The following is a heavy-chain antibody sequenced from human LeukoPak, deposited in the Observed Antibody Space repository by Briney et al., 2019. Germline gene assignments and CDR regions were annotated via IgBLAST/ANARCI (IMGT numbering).Heavy chain of an antibody. V-gene: IGHV1-46*01. J-gene: IGHJ4*02. CDR2: INPSGGST. Sequence: GASVKVSCKASGYTFTSYYMHWVRQAPGQGLEWMGIINPSGGSTSYAQKFQGRVTMTRDTSTSTVYMELSSLRSEDTAVYYCARAHPGYSSGWYGYFDYWGQGTLVTVSS. D-gene: IGHD6-19*01. CDR1: GYTFTSYY. CDR3: ARAHPGYSSGWYGYFDY.